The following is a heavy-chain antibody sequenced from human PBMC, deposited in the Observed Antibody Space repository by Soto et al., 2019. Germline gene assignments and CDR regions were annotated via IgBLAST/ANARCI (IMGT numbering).Heavy chain of an antibody. D-gene: IGHD6-13*01. CDR3: AREGYSRSWYYFDY. V-gene: IGHV3-53*04. CDR2: IYSGGST. J-gene: IGHJ4*02. Sequence: EVQLVESGGGLVQPGGSLRLSCAASGFTVSSNYMSWVRQAPGKGLEWVSVIYSGGSTYYADSVKGRFTISRHNSKNTLYLQMNSLRAEDTAVYYCAREGYSRSWYYFDYWGQGTLVTVSS. CDR1: GFTVSSNY.